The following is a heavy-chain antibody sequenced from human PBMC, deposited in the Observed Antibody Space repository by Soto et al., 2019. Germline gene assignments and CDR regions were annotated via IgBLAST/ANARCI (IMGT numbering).Heavy chain of an antibody. Sequence: GGSLRLSCVASGFTFNDYYMSWIRQAPGKGLEWLSYISVTSAYANYAESVKGRFTTSRDNAQNSLYLQMNSLRAEDTALYYCAITPRSSYGPFDYWGRGTLVTVSS. CDR1: GFTFNDYY. J-gene: IGHJ4*02. D-gene: IGHD5-18*01. CDR3: AITPRSSYGPFDY. CDR2: ISVTSAYA. V-gene: IGHV3-11*06.